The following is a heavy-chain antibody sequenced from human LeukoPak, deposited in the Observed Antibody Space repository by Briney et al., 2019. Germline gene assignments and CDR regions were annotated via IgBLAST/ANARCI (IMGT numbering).Heavy chain of an antibody. CDR2: IRSSGSSI. CDR1: GFTFSNYS. J-gene: IGHJ5*02. CDR3: AREQYSSSSYWFDP. V-gene: IGHV3-48*01. D-gene: IGHD6-13*01. Sequence: GGSLRLSCAASGFTFSNYSMNWVRQAPGKGLEWVSYIRSSGSSIYYADSVKGRFAISRDNAKNSLYLQMNSLRAEDTAVYYCAREQYSSSSYWFDPWGQGTLVTVSS.